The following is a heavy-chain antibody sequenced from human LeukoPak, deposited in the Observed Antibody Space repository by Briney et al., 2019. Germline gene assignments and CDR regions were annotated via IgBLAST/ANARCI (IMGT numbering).Heavy chain of an antibody. D-gene: IGHD3-22*01. J-gene: IGHJ3*02. CDR1: GFTFSNCA. CDR2: IYRGGRT. V-gene: IGHV3-53*01. CDR3: ARNRNSSGYDAFDI. Sequence: PGGSLRLSCAASGFTFSNCAMSWVRQAPGKGLEWVSVIYRGGRTYYGDSVKGRFTISRDGSKNPLYLQMNSLRAEDTAVYFCARNRNSSGYDAFDIWGQGTIVSVSS.